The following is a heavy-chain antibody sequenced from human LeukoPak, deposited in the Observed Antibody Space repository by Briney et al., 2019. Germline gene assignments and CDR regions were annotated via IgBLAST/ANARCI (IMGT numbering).Heavy chain of an antibody. J-gene: IGHJ6*03. CDR1: GFTFSSYW. D-gene: IGHD3-10*01. CDR3: AKVMKGSERLTMVRGVIIKTAGLYYMDV. V-gene: IGHV3-74*01. CDR2: INSDGSST. Sequence: GGSLRLSCAASGFTFSSYWMHWVRQAPGKGLVWVSRINSDGSSTGYADSVKGRFTISRDNSKNTVYLQMNSLRAEDTAVYYCAKVMKGSERLTMVRGVIIKTAGLYYMDVWGKGTTVTVSS.